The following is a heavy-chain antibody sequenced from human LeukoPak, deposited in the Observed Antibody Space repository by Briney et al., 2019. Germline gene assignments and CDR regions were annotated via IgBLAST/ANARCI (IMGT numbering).Heavy chain of an antibody. CDR3: ARNNIGTRTYDY. J-gene: IGHJ4*02. CDR2: IYYSGST. D-gene: IGHD1/OR15-1a*01. Sequence: SETLSLTCTVSGGSISLYYWSWIRQPPGKGLEWIGNIYYSGSTYYNPSLKSRVTISVDTSKNQFSLKLTSVTAADTAVYYCARNNIGTRTYDYWGQGTLVTVSS. CDR1: GGSISLYY. V-gene: IGHV4-59*04.